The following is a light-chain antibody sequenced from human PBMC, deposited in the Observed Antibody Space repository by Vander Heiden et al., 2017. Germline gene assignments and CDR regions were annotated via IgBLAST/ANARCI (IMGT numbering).Light chain of an antibody. CDR3: QHEKT. V-gene: IGKV3-15*01. J-gene: IGKJ1*01. CDR1: QSVSSN. CDR2: GAF. Sequence: EIVMTQSPATLSVSPGERVTLSCRASQSVSSNLAWYQQKPGQAPRLLIYGAFTRATGIPARFSGSGSGTEFTLTISSLQSEDFAGYYCQHEKTFGQGTKVEIK.